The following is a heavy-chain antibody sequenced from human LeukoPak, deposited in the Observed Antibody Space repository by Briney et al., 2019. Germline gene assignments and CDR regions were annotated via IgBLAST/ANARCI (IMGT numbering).Heavy chain of an antibody. CDR1: GGSISSSSYF. CDR2: IYYSGST. CDR3: ARHVAYGPLEI. D-gene: IGHD3-10*01. Sequence: SETLSLTCTVFGGSISSSSYFWDWIRQPPGKGLEWIGNIYYSGSTDYNPSLKTRVTMSVDTSNNRFSLQVNSVTAADTAVYYCARHVAYGPLEIWGQGTMVTVSS. V-gene: IGHV4-39*01. J-gene: IGHJ3*02.